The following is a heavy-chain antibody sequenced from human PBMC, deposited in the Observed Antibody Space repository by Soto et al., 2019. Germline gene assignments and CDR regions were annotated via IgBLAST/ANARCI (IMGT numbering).Heavy chain of an antibody. D-gene: IGHD3-10*01. CDR3: AAGEPLNH. Sequence: SGGSLRLSCAASGFTFSNYGMHWVRQAPGKGLEWVAIIWYDGSNKYYADSVKGRFTISRDNSKNTVYLQMNSLRAEDTAMYYCAAGEPLNHRGQGTLVTVSS. CDR2: IWYDGSNK. V-gene: IGHV3-33*01. CDR1: GFTFSNYG. J-gene: IGHJ4*02.